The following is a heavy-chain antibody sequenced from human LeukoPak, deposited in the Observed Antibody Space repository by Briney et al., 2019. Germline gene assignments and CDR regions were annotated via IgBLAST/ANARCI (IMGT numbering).Heavy chain of an antibody. J-gene: IGHJ4*02. Sequence: SETLSLTCTVSGGSISSYYWSWIRQPPGKGLEWIGYIYYSGSTNYNPSLKSRVTISVDKSKNQFSLKLSSVTAADTAVYYCARLSPPHKKIDYWGQGTLVTVSS. CDR1: GGSISSYY. CDR2: IYYSGST. CDR3: ARLSPPHKKIDY. V-gene: IGHV4-59*12.